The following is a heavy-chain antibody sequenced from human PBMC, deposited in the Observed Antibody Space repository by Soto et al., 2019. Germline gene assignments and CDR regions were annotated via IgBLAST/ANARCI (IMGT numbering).Heavy chain of an antibody. CDR3: ARYSGSYDAFDI. V-gene: IGHV1-2*02. CDR1: GYTFTGYY. Sequence: ASVKVSCKASGYTFTGYYMHWVRQAPGQGLEWMGWINPNSGGTNYAQKFQGRVTMTRDTSISTAYMELSRLRSDDTAVYYCARYSGSYDAFDIWGQGTMVIFSS. D-gene: IGHD1-26*01. CDR2: INPNSGGT. J-gene: IGHJ3*02.